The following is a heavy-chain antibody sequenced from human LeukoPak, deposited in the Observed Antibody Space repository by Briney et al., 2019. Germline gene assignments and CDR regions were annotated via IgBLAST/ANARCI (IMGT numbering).Heavy chain of an antibody. CDR2: IAYDGSNK. V-gene: IGHV3-30*18. CDR3: AKEKGEDTAYPLWDY. Sequence: GRSLRLSCSASGFTFSNYGMHWVRQSPGKGLEWVAIIAYDGSNKYYADSVMGRFTISRDNSKKTLYLQMNNLRAEDTAVYYCAKEKGEDTAYPLWDYWGQGTLVTASS. J-gene: IGHJ4*02. CDR1: GFTFSNYG. D-gene: IGHD5-18*01.